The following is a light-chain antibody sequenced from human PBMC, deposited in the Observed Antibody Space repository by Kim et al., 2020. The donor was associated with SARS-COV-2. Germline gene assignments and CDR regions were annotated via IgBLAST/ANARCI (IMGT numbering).Light chain of an antibody. CDR3: QQYDNLRLT. V-gene: IGKV1-33*01. CDR1: KVISNY. Sequence: SVGERVTTPGRPGKVISNYLNWYKRKPGKAPKLLTNEASNVEMGVPSRLSGMGSGTDFTSTISGLQPEDIATYYCQQYDNLRLTFGGGTKVDIK. J-gene: IGKJ4*01. CDR2: EAS.